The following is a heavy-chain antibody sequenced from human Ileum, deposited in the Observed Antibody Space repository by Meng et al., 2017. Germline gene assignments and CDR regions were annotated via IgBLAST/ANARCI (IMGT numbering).Heavy chain of an antibody. CDR2: LGAHPGDT. D-gene: IGHD3-10*01. CDR1: DYTFTGYG. J-gene: IGHJ4*02. CDR3: ARGTPGRSYCDY. Sequence: QVQLVQSGDEVKKQGAALKVCCKASDYTFTGYGVCGGRQAPGQGLEWMAWLGAHPGDTSHAPKFLGRVTVPADTATATAYMELRSLRSDDTAVYYCARGTPGRSYCDYWGLGTLVTVSS. V-gene: IGHV1-18*01.